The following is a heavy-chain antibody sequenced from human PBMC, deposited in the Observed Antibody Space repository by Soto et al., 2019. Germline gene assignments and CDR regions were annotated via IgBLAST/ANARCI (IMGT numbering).Heavy chain of an antibody. D-gene: IGHD7-27*01. CDR2: IWYDESNK. CDR1: GFTFSSYG. CDR3: ARETGGPLYGMDV. V-gene: IGHV3-33*01. J-gene: IGHJ6*02. Sequence: PGGSLRLSCAASGFTFSSYGIHWVRQAPGKGLEWVAVIWYDESNKYYADSVKGRFTISRDDSKNTLYLQLNSLRAEDTAVYYCARETGGPLYGMDVWGQGTTVTVS.